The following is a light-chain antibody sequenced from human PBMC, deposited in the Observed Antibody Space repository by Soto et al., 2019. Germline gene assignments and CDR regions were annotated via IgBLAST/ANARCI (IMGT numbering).Light chain of an antibody. CDR1: SSDVGGYNY. CDR2: EVS. J-gene: IGLJ1*01. CDR3: SSYAGSKNYV. V-gene: IGLV2-8*01. Sequence: QSALTQPPSASGSPGQSVTISCTGTSSDVGGYNYASWYQQHPGKAPKLMIYEVSKRPSGVPDRFSGSKSGNTASLTVSGLQAEDEADYYCSSYAGSKNYVFGTGTKLTVL.